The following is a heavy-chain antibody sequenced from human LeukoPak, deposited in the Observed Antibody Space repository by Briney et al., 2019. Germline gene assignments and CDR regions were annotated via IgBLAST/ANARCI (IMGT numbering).Heavy chain of an antibody. V-gene: IGHV4-59*01. CDR3: ARVNAALYDY. CDR1: GGSISSYY. J-gene: IGHJ4*02. CDR2: IYYSGST. D-gene: IGHD2-2*02. Sequence: SETLSLTCTISGGSISSYYWSWIRQPPGKGLEWIGYIYYSGSTNYNPSLKSRVTISVDTSKNQFSLKLSSVTAADTAVYYCARVNAALYDYWGQGTLVTVSS.